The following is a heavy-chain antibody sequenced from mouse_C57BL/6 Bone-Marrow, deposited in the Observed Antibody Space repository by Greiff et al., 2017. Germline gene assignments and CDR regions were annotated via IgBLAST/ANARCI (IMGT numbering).Heavy chain of an antibody. CDR3: ARYIGDGYYVGAMDY. J-gene: IGHJ4*01. CDR2: ISYSGST. Sequence: EVKVVESGPGLAKPSQTLSLTCSVTGYSITSDYWNWIRKFPGNKLEYMGYISYSGSTYYNPSLKSRISITRDTSKNQYYLQLNSVTTEDTATYYCARYIGDGYYVGAMDYWGQGTSVTVSS. V-gene: IGHV3-8*01. D-gene: IGHD2-3*01. CDR1: GYSITSDY.